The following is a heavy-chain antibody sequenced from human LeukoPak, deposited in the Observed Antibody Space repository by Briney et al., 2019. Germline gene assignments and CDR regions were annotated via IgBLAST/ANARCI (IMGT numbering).Heavy chain of an antibody. Sequence: KPGGSLRLSCAASGFTFSTYAMSWVRQAPGKGLEWVSSIATSSDYIYYAGSLKGRFTISRDNAKNSLYLHMNSLRPDDTAVYYCARGRSITILRGVAISDGFDIWGQGTKVTVS. D-gene: IGHD3-10*01. CDR3: ARGRSITILRGVAISDGFDI. V-gene: IGHV3-21*06. CDR1: GFTFSTYA. CDR2: IATSSDYI. J-gene: IGHJ3*02.